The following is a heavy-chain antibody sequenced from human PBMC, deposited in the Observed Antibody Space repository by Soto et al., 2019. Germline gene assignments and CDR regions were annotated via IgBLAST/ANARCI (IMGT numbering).Heavy chain of an antibody. D-gene: IGHD5-12*01. J-gene: IGHJ4*02. CDR1: GFTFSSYW. Sequence: RRLSCAASGFTFSSYWMSWVRQTPGKGLEWVANMKEDGSEKNYVDSVKGRFTISRDNAKNSLYLYMNSLRADDTAVYYCARSGYDPFDYWGQGTLVTVSS. CDR2: MKEDGSEK. CDR3: ARSGYDPFDY. V-gene: IGHV3-7*03.